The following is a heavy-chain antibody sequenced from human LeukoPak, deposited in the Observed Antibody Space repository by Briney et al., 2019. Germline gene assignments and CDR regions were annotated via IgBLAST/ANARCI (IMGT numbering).Heavy chain of an antibody. V-gene: IGHV3-74*01. J-gene: IGHJ5*01. CDR3: GRLGQGINWFDS. CDR2: INTDGIST. Sequence: GGSLRLSCAASGFTFSGYWMHWVRQAPGKGLVWVSRINTDGISTNYADSVKGRFTISRDNAKNTVYLQMNSLRAEDTAVYYCGRLGQGINWFDSWGQGTLVTVSS. CDR1: GFTFSGYW. D-gene: IGHD3/OR15-3a*01.